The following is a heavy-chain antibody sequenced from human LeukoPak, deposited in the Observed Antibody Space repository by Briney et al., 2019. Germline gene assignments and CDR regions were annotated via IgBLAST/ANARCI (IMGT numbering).Heavy chain of an antibody. CDR2: IIPIFGTA. CDR1: GGTFSSYA. V-gene: IGHV1-69*13. CDR3: ARVGRFDYGGNPAGPFDY. J-gene: IGHJ4*02. D-gene: IGHD4-23*01. Sequence: GASVKVSCKASGGTFSSYAISWVRQAPGQGLEWMGGIIPIFGTANYAQKFQGRVTITADESTSTAYMELSSLRSEDTAVYYCARVGRFDYGGNPAGPFDYWGQGTLVTVSS.